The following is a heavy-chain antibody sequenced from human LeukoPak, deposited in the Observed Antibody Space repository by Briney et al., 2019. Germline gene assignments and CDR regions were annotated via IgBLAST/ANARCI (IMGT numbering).Heavy chain of an antibody. CDR1: DDSISDYY. CDR2: FYNSGRP. CDR3: TRGAGWLIDY. J-gene: IGHJ4*02. Sequence: SETLSLTCTVSDDSISDYYRGWIRQPPGKGLEWIGYFYNSGRPTYNPSLKSRVTISADTSRNHFSLKLNSVTTADTAVYYCTRGAGWLIDYWGQGILVTVSS. V-gene: IGHV4-59*01. D-gene: IGHD3-16*01.